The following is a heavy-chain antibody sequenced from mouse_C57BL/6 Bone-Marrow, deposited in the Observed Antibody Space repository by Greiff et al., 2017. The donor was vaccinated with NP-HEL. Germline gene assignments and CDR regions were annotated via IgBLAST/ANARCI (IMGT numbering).Heavy chain of an antibody. Sequence: QVQLQQSGAELVRPGTSVKMSCKASGYTFTNYWIGWAKQRPGHGLEWIGDIYPGGGYTNYNEKFKGKATLTADKSSSTAYMQFSSLTSEDSAIYYCARHYYGSGLAWFAYWGQGTLVTVSA. CDR3: ARHYYGSGLAWFAY. D-gene: IGHD1-1*01. CDR1: GYTFTNYW. V-gene: IGHV1-63*01. J-gene: IGHJ3*01. CDR2: IYPGGGYT.